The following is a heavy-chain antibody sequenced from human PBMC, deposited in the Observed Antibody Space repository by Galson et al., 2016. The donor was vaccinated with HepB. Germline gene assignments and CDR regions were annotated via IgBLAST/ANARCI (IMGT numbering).Heavy chain of an antibody. CDR3: ASGSSGAFDV. CDR2: ISSDGSKK. V-gene: IGHV3-30-3*01. CDR1: GFTFSSYA. Sequence: SLRLSCAASGFTFSSYAMDWVRQAPGKGLEWVAVISSDGSKKYYVDSVKGRFTISRDNSKNTLYLQMNPLRAEDTAVYYCASGSSGAFDVWGQGTMVTVSS. D-gene: IGHD6-6*01. J-gene: IGHJ3*01.